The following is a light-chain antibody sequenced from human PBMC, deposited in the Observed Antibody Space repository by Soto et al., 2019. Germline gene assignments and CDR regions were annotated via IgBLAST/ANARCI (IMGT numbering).Light chain of an antibody. J-gene: IGKJ4*01. Sequence: EIVLTQSPATLSLSPGERATLSCRASQSVSRYLAWYQQKPGQAPRLLIYDASIRATGIPARFRGGGSETDFTLTISSLAPEDFAIYYCQQRGTWPRVTFGGGTKVDI. CDR3: QQRGTWPRVT. V-gene: IGKV3-11*01. CDR2: DAS. CDR1: QSVSRY.